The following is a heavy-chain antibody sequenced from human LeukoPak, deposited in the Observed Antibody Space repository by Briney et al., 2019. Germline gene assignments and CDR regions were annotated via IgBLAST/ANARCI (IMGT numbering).Heavy chain of an antibody. CDR3: AREGGPYRPLDY. V-gene: IGHV4-4*02. J-gene: IGHJ4*02. CDR1: GGSISSTNW. CDR2: VHLSGRT. Sequence: SGTLSLTCGVSGGSISSTNWWTWVRQPPGEGLEWIGEVHLSGRTNYNPSLESRVTMSVDMSENHISLKLTSVTAADTAVYYCAREGGPYRPLDYSGQGTLVTLSS.